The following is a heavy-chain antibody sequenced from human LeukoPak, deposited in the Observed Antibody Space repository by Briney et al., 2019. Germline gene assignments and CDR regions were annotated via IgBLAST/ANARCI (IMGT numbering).Heavy chain of an antibody. CDR3: AKDTAGSSGYYPHFDY. J-gene: IGHJ4*02. CDR2: ISASGGNT. D-gene: IGHD6-19*01. CDR1: GFTFSNYA. Sequence: GGSLRLSCAASGFTFSNYAINWVRQAPGKGLEWVSGISASGGNTFYATSVTGRFSISRDNSKNTVYLQMSSLRDEDTGLYFSAKDTAGSSGYYPHFDYWGQGALVTVSS. V-gene: IGHV3-23*01.